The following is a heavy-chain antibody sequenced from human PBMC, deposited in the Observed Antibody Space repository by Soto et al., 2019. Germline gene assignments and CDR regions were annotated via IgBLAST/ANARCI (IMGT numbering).Heavy chain of an antibody. CDR3: ARVGNEPEHLDY. D-gene: IGHD1-1*01. CDR1: GGSFSGYY. CDR2: INHSGST. Sequence: PSETLSLTCAVYGGSFSGYYWSWIRQPPGKGLEWIGEINHSGSTNYNPSLKSRVTISVDTSKNQFSLKLSSVTAADTAVYYCARVGNEPEHLDYWAQGTPVTVSS. V-gene: IGHV4-34*01. J-gene: IGHJ4*02.